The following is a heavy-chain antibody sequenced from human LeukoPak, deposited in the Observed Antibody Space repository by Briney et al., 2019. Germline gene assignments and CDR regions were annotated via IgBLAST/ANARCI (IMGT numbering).Heavy chain of an antibody. CDR2: IYYSGST. D-gene: IGHD6-6*01. CDR3: ARDGWYSSSSNVVGNDY. Sequence: SETLSLTCTVSGGSISSSSYYWGWIRQPPGKGLEWIGSIYYSGSTYYNPSLKSRVTISVDTSKNQFSLKLSSVTAADTAVYYCARDGWYSSSSNVVGNDYWGQGTLVTVSS. CDR1: GGSISSSSYY. J-gene: IGHJ4*02. V-gene: IGHV4-39*07.